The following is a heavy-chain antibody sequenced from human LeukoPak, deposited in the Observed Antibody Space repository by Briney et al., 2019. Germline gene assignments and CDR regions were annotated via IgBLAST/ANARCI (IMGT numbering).Heavy chain of an antibody. CDR1: GGTFSSYA. CDR3: ARGSLLWFGSYYYYGMDV. D-gene: IGHD3-10*01. CDR2: IIPILGIA. V-gene: IGHV1-69*04. Sequence: SVKVSCKASGGTFSSYAISWVRQAPGQGLEWMGRIIPILGIANYAQKFQGRVTITADKSTSTAYMELSSLRSEDTAVYYCARGSLLWFGSYYYYGMDVWGQGTTVTISS. J-gene: IGHJ6*02.